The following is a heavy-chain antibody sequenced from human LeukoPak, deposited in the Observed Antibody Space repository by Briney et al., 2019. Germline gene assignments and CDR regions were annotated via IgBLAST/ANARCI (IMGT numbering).Heavy chain of an antibody. CDR3: AREGNPGGNNYGHCPDY. D-gene: IGHD5-18*01. CDR2: IYNSGST. V-gene: IGHV4-61*02. CDR1: GGSISGAYIY. J-gene: IGHJ4*02. Sequence: SETLSLTCTVSGGSISGAYIYWSWIRQSAGKGLEWIGRIYNSGSTSYNPSLESRVTISIDTSKNQFSLELSSVTAADTAVYYCAREGNPGGNNYGHCPDYWGRGTLVTVSS.